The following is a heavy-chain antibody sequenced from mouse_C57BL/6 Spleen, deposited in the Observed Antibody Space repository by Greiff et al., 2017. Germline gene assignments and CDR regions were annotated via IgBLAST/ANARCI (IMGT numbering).Heavy chain of an antibody. CDR3: ARDYGSSSDAMDY. CDR2: ISYDGSN. D-gene: IGHD1-1*01. V-gene: IGHV3-6*01. CDR1: GYSITSGYY. J-gene: IGHJ4*01. Sequence: EVQLQESGPGLVKPSQSLSLTCSVTGYSITSGYYWNWIRQFPGNKLEWMGYISYDGSNNYNPSLKNRISITRDTSKNQFFLKLNSVTTEDTATYYCARDYGSSSDAMDYWGQGTSVTVSS.